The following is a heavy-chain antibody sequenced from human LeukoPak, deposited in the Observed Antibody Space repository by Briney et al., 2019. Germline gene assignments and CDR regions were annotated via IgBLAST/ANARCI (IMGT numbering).Heavy chain of an antibody. D-gene: IGHD1-26*01. Sequence: PGGSLRLSCAASGFTFSSYAMHWVRQAPGKGLEWVAVISYDGSNKYYADSVKGRFTISRDNSKNTLYLQMNSLRAEDTAVYYCATNRRIVGANDAFDIWGQGTMVTVSS. V-gene: IGHV3-30*04. CDR1: GFTFSSYA. CDR3: ATNRRIVGANDAFDI. J-gene: IGHJ3*02. CDR2: ISYDGSNK.